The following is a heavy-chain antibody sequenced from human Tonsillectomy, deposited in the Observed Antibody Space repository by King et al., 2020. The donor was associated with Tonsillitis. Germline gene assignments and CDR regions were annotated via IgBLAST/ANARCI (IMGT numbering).Heavy chain of an antibody. CDR3: ARGGSHYDSVWGSQRAAYGMDV. CDR1: GYTFTSYY. D-gene: IGHD3-16*01. J-gene: IGHJ6*02. CDR2: INPSGGST. Sequence: VQLVESGAEVKKPGASVKVSCKASGYTFTSYYMHWVRQAPGQGLEWMGIINPSGGSTSYAQKFQGRVTMTRDTSTSTVYMELSSLRSEDTAVYYCARGGSHYDSVWGSQRAAYGMDVWGQGTTVTVSS. V-gene: IGHV1-46*01.